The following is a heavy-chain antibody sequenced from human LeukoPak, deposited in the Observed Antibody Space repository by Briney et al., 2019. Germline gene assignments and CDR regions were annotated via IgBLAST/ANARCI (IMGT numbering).Heavy chain of an antibody. J-gene: IGHJ5*02. CDR3: ARDYYDFWSGERGWFDP. CDR2: INPNSGGT. D-gene: IGHD3-3*01. V-gene: IGHV1-2*02. CDR1: GYTFTGYY. Sequence: ASVTVSCKASGYTFTGYYMHWVRQAPGQGLEWMGWINPNSGGTNYAQKFQGRVTMTRDTYISTAYMELSRLRSDDTAVYYCARDYYDFWSGERGWFDPWGQGTLVTVSS.